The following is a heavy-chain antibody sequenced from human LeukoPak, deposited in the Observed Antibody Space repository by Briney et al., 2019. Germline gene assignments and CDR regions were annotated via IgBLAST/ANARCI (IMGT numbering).Heavy chain of an antibody. CDR1: GYFISSGYY. J-gene: IGHJ4*02. D-gene: IGHD4-23*01. CDR3: TRWYGGHGFDY. CDR2: IYTGGST. Sequence: SETLSLTCTVSGYFISSGYYWGWIRQPPGKGLEWIGRIYTGGSTNYNPSLKSRVTMSVDTSKNQFSLKLSSVTAADTAIYYCTRWYGGHGFDYWGQGTLVTVSS. V-gene: IGHV4-38-2*02.